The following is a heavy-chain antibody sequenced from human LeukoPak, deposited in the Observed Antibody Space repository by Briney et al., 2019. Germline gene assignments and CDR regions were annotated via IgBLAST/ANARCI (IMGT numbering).Heavy chain of an antibody. CDR2: ISWNSGSI. J-gene: IGHJ5*02. V-gene: IGHV3-9*01. D-gene: IGHD1-26*01. CDR1: GFTFDDYA. Sequence: GGSLRLSCAASGFTFDDYAMYWVRQAPGKGLEWVSGISWNSGSIGYADSVKGRFTISRDNAKNSLYLQMNSLRAEDTALYYCAKDKRVWGSKELDPWGQGTLVTVSS. CDR3: AKDKRVWGSKELDP.